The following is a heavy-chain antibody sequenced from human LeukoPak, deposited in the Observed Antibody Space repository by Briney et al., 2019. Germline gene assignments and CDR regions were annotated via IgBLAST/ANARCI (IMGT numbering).Heavy chain of an antibody. CDR2: ISAYNGNT. V-gene: IGHV1-18*01. CDR3: ARERGAIVATTNRAFAFDY. CDR1: GYTCTSYG. Sequence: GASVKVSCKASGYTCTSYGISWVRQAPGQGLEWMGWISAYNGNTNYAQKLQGRATMTTDTSTSTAYMELRSLRSDDTAVYYCARERGAIVATTNRAFAFDYWGQGTLVTVSS. D-gene: IGHD5-12*01. J-gene: IGHJ4*02.